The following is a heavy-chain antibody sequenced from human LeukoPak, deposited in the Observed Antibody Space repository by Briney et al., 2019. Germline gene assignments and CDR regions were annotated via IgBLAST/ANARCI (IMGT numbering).Heavy chain of an antibody. CDR3: ARDRFVDTAMVIGWFDP. CDR2: INPSGGSI. J-gene: IGHJ5*02. D-gene: IGHD5-18*01. Sequence: ASVKVSCKASGYTFTSYYMHWVRQAPGQGLEWMGIINPSGGSISYAQKFQGRVTMTRDTSTSTVYMELSSLRSEDTAVYYCARDRFVDTAMVIGWFDPWGQGTLVTVSS. V-gene: IGHV1-46*01. CDR1: GYTFTSYY.